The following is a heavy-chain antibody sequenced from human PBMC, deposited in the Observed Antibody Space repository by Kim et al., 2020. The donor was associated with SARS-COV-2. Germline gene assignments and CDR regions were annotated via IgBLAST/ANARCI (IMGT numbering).Heavy chain of an antibody. V-gene: IGHV4-34*01. CDR3: ARGTVTVITSRYYYYGMDV. CDR1: GGSFSGHH. J-gene: IGHJ6*02. Sequence: SETLSLTCVVYGGSFSGHHWTWIRQPPGKGLEWIGEINHSGSTNYNPSLKSRVTMSIDTSKNQFSLKLSSVTAADTAVYYCARGTVTVITSRYYYYGMDVWGPGTTVTVSS. CDR2: INHSGST. D-gene: IGHD4-4*01.